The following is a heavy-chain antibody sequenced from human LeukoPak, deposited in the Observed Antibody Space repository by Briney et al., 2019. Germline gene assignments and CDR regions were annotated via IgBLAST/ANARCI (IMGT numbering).Heavy chain of an antibody. CDR2: ISSSGSTK. J-gene: IGHJ4*02. CDR1: GFTFSSYS. CDR3: ARGGLSIMGY. D-gene: IGHD2/OR15-2a*01. Sequence: GGSLRLSCAASGFTFSSYSMNWVRQAPGKGLEWVSYISSSGSTKYYADSVKGRFTISRDNARNSLYLQMNSLRAEDTAVYFCARGGLSIMGYWGQGTLVTVSS. V-gene: IGHV3-48*01.